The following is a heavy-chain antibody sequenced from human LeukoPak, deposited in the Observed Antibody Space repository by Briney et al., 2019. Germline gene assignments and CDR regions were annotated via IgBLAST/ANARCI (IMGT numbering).Heavy chain of an antibody. CDR3: VRDAPGREGPHY. D-gene: IGHD1-26*01. CDR1: AFTFSDYW. Sequence: GRSLRLSCAASAFTFSDYWMNCVRQAPGKGLEWLAYINKDGSKKHYVGSVKGRFTISRDNAKNSLSLQMDSLRVEDTAVYHCVRDAPGREGPHYWGQGILVTVSS. V-gene: IGHV3-7*01. CDR2: INKDGSKK. J-gene: IGHJ4*02.